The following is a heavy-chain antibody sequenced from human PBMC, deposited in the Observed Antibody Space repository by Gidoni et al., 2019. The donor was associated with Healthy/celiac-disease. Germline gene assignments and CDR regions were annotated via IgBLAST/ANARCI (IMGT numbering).Heavy chain of an antibody. V-gene: IGHV3-23*01. Sequence: EVQLLESGGGVVEPGGSLRLSCAASGFTVSSYAMSWVRQAPGKGLEWVSAISGSGGSTYYADSVKGLFTISRDNSKNTLYLQMNSLRAEDTAVYYCAKDSRKAASLHNFDYWGQGTLVTVSS. D-gene: IGHD6-13*01. CDR3: AKDSRKAASLHNFDY. CDR1: GFTVSSYA. CDR2: ISGSGGST. J-gene: IGHJ4*02.